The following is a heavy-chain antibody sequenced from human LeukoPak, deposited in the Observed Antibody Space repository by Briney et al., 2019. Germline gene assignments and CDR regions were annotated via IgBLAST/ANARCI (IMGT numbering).Heavy chain of an antibody. CDR1: GFTFSSYS. V-gene: IGHV3-21*01. CDR2: ISSSSSYI. CDR3: AREAGGSYRISDY. J-gene: IGHJ4*02. Sequence: PGGSLRLFCAASGFTFSSYSMNWVRQAPGKGLEWVSSISSSSSYIYYADSVKGRFTISRDNAKSSLYLQMNGLRAEDTAVYYCAREAGGSYRISDYWGQGTLVTVSS. D-gene: IGHD5-18*01.